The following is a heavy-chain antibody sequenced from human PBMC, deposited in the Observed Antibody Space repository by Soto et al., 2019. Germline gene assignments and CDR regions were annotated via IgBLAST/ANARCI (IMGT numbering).Heavy chain of an antibody. Sequence: QVQLQESGPGLVKPSETLSLTCTVSGGSISSYYWSWIRQPPGKGLEWIGYISYSGSTNYNPSLKSRVTLSVDTSKNPFSLKLSSVTAADTAVYYCARVGGSYSTGLDYWGQGTLVTVSS. D-gene: IGHD1-26*01. J-gene: IGHJ4*02. V-gene: IGHV4-59*01. CDR2: ISYSGST. CDR1: GGSISSYY. CDR3: ARVGGSYSTGLDY.